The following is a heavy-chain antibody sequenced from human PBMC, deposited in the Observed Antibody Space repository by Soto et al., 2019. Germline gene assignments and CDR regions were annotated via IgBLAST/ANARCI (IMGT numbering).Heavy chain of an antibody. V-gene: IGHV4-59*01. CDR3: ARGITMVRGVIVFGMDV. CDR2: IYYSGST. CDR1: GGSISSYY. Sequence: PSETLSLTCTVSGGSISSYYWSWIRQPPGKGLEWIGYIYYSGSTNYNPSLKSRVTISVDTSKNQFSLKLSSVTAADTAVYYCARGITMVRGVIVFGMDVWGQGTTVT. J-gene: IGHJ6*02. D-gene: IGHD3-10*01.